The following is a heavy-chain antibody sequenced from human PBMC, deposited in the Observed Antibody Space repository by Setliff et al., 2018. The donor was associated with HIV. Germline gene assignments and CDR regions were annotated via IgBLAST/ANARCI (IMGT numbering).Heavy chain of an antibody. CDR2: INHSGST. CDR3: ARGRRSSGWYVYH. Sequence: SETLSLTCAVYGGSFSGYYWSWIRQPPGKGLEWIGEINHSGSTNYNPSLKSRVTISVDTSTSQFSLRLNSVTAADTAVYYCARGRRSSGWYVYHWGQGTLVTV. D-gene: IGHD6-19*01. V-gene: IGHV4-34*01. CDR1: GGSFSGYY. J-gene: IGHJ4*02.